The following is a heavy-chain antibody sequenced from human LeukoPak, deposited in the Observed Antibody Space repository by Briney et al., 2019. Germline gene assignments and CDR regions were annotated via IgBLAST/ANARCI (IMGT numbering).Heavy chain of an antibody. CDR1: GGSISSGGYY. CDR3: ARALDYGGNSLDY. J-gene: IGHJ4*02. CDR2: IYYSGST. V-gene: IGHV4-31*03. D-gene: IGHD4-23*01. Sequence: PSETLSLTCTVSGGSISSGGYYWSWLRQHPGTGLEWIGYIYYSGSTYYNPSLKSRVTISVDTPKNQFSLKLSSVTAADTAVYYCARALDYGGNSLDYWGQGTLVTVSS.